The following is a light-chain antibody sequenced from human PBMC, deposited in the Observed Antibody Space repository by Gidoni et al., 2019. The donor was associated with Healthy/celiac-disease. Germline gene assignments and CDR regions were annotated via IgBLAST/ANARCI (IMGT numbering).Light chain of an antibody. Sequence: EIVMSQSPATLSVSPGERATPPCRASQSVSSNLAWYQQKPGQAPRLLIYGASTRATGIPARFSGSGSGTEFTLTISSLQSEDFAVYYCQQYNNGPRTFGQGTKVEIK. J-gene: IGKJ1*01. CDR3: QQYNNGPRT. CDR1: QSVSSN. CDR2: GAS. V-gene: IGKV3D-15*01.